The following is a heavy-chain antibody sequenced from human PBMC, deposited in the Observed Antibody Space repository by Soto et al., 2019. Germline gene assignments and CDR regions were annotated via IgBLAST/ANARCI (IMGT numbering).Heavy chain of an antibody. CDR2: IWYDGSNK. J-gene: IGHJ3*02. CDR3: ARDNGRDYGDPPGPFDI. CDR1: GFTFSSYG. Sequence: QVQLVESGGGVVQPGRSLRLCCAASGFTFSSYGMHWVRQAPGKGLEWVAVIWYDGSNKYYADSVKGRFTISRDNSKNTLYLQMNSLRAEDTAVYYCARDNGRDYGDPPGPFDIWGQGTMVTVSS. V-gene: IGHV3-33*01. D-gene: IGHD4-17*01.